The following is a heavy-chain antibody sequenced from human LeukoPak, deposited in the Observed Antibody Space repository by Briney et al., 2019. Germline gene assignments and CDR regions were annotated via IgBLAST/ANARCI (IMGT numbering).Heavy chain of an antibody. V-gene: IGHV4-61*02. Sequence: PSETLSLTCTVSGGSISSGSCYWSWIRQPAGKGLEWIGRIYTSGSTNYNPSLKSRVTISVDTSKNQFSLKLSSVTAADTAVYYCARKPGNSPFDYWGQGTLVTVSS. CDR1: GGSISSGSCY. CDR2: IYTSGST. J-gene: IGHJ4*02. CDR3: ARKPGNSPFDY. D-gene: IGHD1-7*01.